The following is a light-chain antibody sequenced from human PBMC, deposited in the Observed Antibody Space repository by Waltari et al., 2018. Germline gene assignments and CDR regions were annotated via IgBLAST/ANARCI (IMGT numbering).Light chain of an antibody. CDR1: SSNVGGYNY. Sequence: QSALTQPRSVSGSPGQSVTISCTGTSSNVGGYNYVFWYQHRPGKAPKLMIYNVSNRPSGVPDRFSGSKSANTASLTISGLQAEDEADYYCCSYAGGNTYVFGTGTKVTVL. CDR3: CSYAGGNTYV. V-gene: IGLV2-11*01. J-gene: IGLJ1*01. CDR2: NVS.